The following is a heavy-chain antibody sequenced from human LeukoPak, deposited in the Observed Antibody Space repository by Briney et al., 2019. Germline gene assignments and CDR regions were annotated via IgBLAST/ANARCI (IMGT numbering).Heavy chain of an antibody. Sequence: PGGSLRLSCAASGFTFSSYNMSWVRQAPGKGLEWISYISSSSSTIYYADSVKGRFTISRDNAKNSLYLQMNSLRAEDTAVYYCARSTMIVPRDYWGQGTLVTVSS. CDR3: ARSTMIVPRDY. J-gene: IGHJ4*02. CDR2: ISSSSSTI. CDR1: GFTFSSYN. V-gene: IGHV3-48*01. D-gene: IGHD3-22*01.